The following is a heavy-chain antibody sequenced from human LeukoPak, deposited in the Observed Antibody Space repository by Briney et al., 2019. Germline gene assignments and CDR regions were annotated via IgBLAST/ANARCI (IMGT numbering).Heavy chain of an antibody. J-gene: IGHJ3*02. Sequence: GGSLRLSCAASGFTVSSNYMSWVRQAPGKGLEWVSVIYSSGSTYYADSVKGRFTISRDNSKNTLYLQMNSLRAEDTAAYYCARASYSSSWQVDAFDIWGQGTMVTVSS. D-gene: IGHD6-13*01. CDR3: ARASYSSSWQVDAFDI. CDR1: GFTVSSNY. CDR2: IYSSGST. V-gene: IGHV3-66*01.